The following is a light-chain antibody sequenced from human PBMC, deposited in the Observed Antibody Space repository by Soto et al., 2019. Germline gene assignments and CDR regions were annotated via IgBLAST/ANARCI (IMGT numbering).Light chain of an antibody. Sequence: QSVLTQPPSVSAAPGQKVTISCSGSTSNVGSNSVSWYQQFPGTAPKLLIFDNDKRPSGIPDRFSGSKSSASATLGITGLQTGDEADYFCGTWESSLSTGVFGTGTKVTVL. V-gene: IGLV1-51*01. CDR1: TSNVGSNS. J-gene: IGLJ1*01. CDR3: GTWESSLSTGV. CDR2: DND.